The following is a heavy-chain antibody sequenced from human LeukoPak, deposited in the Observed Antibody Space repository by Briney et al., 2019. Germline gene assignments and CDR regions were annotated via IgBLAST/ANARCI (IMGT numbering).Heavy chain of an antibody. D-gene: IGHD6-19*01. CDR1: GGSISSYY. CDR3: ARVSGIAVAVDY. V-gene: IGHV4-59*01. J-gene: IGHJ4*02. CDR2: IYYRGST. Sequence: PSETLSLTCTVSGGSISSYYWSWIRQPPGKGLEWIGYIYYRGSTNYNPSLKSRVTISVDTSKNQFSLKLSSVTAADTAVYYCARVSGIAVAVDYWGQGTLVTVSS.